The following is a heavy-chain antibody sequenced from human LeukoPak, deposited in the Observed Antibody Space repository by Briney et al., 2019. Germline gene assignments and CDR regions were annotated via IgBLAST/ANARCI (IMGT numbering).Heavy chain of an antibody. CDR3: ARGGTYGMDV. J-gene: IGHJ6*02. Sequence: GGSLRLSCAASGFTFNAYVMSWVRQAPGKGLEWVSSISGTGSNTYYTDSVKGQFIISRDNSKNTLYLQMNSLRAEDTAVYYCARGGTYGMDVWGQGTTVTVSS. CDR1: GFTFNAYV. CDR2: ISGTGSNT. V-gene: IGHV3-23*01.